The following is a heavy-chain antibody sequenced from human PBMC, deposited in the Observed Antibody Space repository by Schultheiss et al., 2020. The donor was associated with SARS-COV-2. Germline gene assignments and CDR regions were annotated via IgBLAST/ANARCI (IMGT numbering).Heavy chain of an antibody. V-gene: IGHV1-2*04. J-gene: IGHJ4*02. D-gene: IGHD3-3*01. Sequence: ASVKVSCKASGYTFTGYYMHWVRQAPGQGLEWMGWINPNSGGTNYAQKFQGWVTMTRDTSISTAYMGLSRLRSDDTAVYYCARDFLPSGASGYAIDYWGQGTQVTVSS. CDR3: ARDFLPSGASGYAIDY. CDR2: INPNSGGT. CDR1: GYTFTGYY.